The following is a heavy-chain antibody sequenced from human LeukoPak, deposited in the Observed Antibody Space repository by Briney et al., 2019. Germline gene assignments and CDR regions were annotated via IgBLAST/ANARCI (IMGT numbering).Heavy chain of an antibody. J-gene: IGHJ5*02. CDR2: IYTSGST. Sequence: SETLSLTCTVSGGSISSYYWSWILQPAGKGLEWIGRIYTSGSTNYNPSLKSRVTMSVDTSKNQFSLKLSSVTAADTAVYYCARDYDILTGYYGHGGTFDPWGQGTLVTVSS. CDR1: GGSISSYY. D-gene: IGHD3-9*01. CDR3: ARDYDILTGYYGHGGTFDP. V-gene: IGHV4-4*07.